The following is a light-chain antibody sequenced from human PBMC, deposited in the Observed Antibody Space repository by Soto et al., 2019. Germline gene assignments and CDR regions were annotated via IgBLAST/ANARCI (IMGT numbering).Light chain of an antibody. V-gene: IGKV1-13*02. CDR3: QQFSFLPVS. Sequence: AIQLTQSPSSLSASVGDRVTITCRASQGIGSNLAWYHQKPGKPPKLLIYDASSLESGVPSRFSGCGFGTDFTLTISSLQPEDFATYYCQQFSFLPVSFGGGTRVEI. J-gene: IGKJ4*01. CDR2: DAS. CDR1: QGIGSN.